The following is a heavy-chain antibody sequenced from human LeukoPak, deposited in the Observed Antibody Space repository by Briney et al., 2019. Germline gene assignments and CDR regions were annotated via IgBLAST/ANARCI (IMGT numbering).Heavy chain of an antibody. V-gene: IGHV4-30-4*08. J-gene: IGHJ4*02. CDR2: IYYSGST. CDR3: ARVDLIVGATYFDY. CDR1: GGPISSGDYY. D-gene: IGHD1-26*01. Sequence: SQTLSLTCTVSGGPISSGDYYWSWIRQPPGKGLELIGYIYYSGSTYYNPSLKSRVTISVDTSKNQFSLKLSSVTAADTAVYYCARVDLIVGATYFDYWGQGTLVTVSS.